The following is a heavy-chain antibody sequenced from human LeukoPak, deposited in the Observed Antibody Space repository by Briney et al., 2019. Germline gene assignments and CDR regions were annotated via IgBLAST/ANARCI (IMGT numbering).Heavy chain of an antibody. CDR2: INPNSGGT. D-gene: IGHD3-22*01. V-gene: IGHV1-2*02. J-gene: IGHJ4*02. CDR3: AAAYYDSSGYYYVDY. Sequence: GESLKISCKGSGYTFTGYYMHWVRQTPGQGLEWMGWINPNSGGTNYAQKFQGRVTMTRDTSISTAYMELSRLRSDDTAVYYCAAAYYDSSGYYYVDYWGQGTLVTVSS. CDR1: GYTFTGYY.